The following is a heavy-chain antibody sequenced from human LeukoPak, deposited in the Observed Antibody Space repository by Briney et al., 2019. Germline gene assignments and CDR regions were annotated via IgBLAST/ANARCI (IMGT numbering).Heavy chain of an antibody. J-gene: IGHJ5*02. CDR2: INHSGSI. Sequence: SETLSLTCAVYGGSFSGYYWSWIRQPPGKGLEWIGEINHSGSINYNPSLKSRVTISVDTSKNQFSLKLSSVTAADTAVYYCARGWFVVPANNWLDPWGQGTLVTVSS. CDR1: GGSFSGYY. CDR3: ARGWFVVPANNWLDP. D-gene: IGHD2-2*01. V-gene: IGHV4-34*01.